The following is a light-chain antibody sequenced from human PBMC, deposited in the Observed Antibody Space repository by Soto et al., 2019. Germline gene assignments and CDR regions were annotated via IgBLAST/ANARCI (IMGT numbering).Light chain of an antibody. CDR2: KAS. J-gene: IGKJ1*01. Sequence: DIQMPQSPSTLSASVGDRVTITCRASESISTWLAWYQQKPGKAPNLLIYKASSLESGVPSRFSGSGSGTEFTLTISSLQPDDFATYYCQQYNIYSWTFGQGTKVDIK. CDR1: ESISTW. CDR3: QQYNIYSWT. V-gene: IGKV1-5*03.